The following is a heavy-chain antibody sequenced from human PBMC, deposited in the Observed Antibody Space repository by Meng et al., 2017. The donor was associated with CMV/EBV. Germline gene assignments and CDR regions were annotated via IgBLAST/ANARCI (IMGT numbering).Heavy chain of an antibody. CDR2: INHSGST. J-gene: IGHJ5*02. CDR1: GGSFSGYY. V-gene: IGHV4-34*01. CDR3: ARGVGGWFDP. D-gene: IGHD1-26*01. Sequence: QVPLQQWGAGRLKPSETLSLTCAFYGGSFSGYYWSWIRQPPGKGLEWIGEINHSGSTNYNPSLKSRVTISVDTSKNQFSLKLSSVTAADTAVYYCARGVGGWFDPWGQGTLVTVSS.